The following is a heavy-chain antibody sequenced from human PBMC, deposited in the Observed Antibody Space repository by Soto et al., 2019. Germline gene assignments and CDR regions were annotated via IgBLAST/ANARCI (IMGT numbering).Heavy chain of an antibody. CDR1: GYTFIRYG. Sequence: QVQLMQSAGEVKKPGASVRVSCKASGYTFIRYGMTWVRQAPGERLEWLGWISPYNDYTIYAQKGQGTITMTPDTSTRTVYMDLRRLRSDDTAVYYCARGGYYDNSWGKLNHYGLDVWGQGTSVTVSS. V-gene: IGHV1-18*01. CDR3: ARGGYYDNSWGKLNHYGLDV. D-gene: IGHD3-16*01. J-gene: IGHJ6*02. CDR2: ISPYNDYT.